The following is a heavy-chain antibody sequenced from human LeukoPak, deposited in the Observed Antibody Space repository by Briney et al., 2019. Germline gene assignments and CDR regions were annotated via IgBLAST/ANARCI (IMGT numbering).Heavy chain of an antibody. V-gene: IGHV1-69*13. CDR3: ASGFEMTGNFDY. D-gene: IGHD3-9*01. J-gene: IGHJ4*02. Sequence: SVKVSCKASGGTFSSYAISWVRQAPGQGLEWMGGIIPIFGTANYAQKFQGRVTITADESTSTAYMELSSLRSEDTAVYYCASGFEMTGNFDYWGQGTLVTVSS. CDR2: IIPIFGTA. CDR1: GGTFSSYA.